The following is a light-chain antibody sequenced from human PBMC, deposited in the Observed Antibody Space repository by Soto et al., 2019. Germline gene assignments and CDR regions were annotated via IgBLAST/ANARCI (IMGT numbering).Light chain of an antibody. V-gene: IGKV3-20*01. CDR2: GAS. Sequence: EIVLAQSPGPLSFSPGERATLSCRASQSVSSSYLAWYQQKPGQAPRLLIYGASSRATGIPDRFSGSGSGTDFTLTISRLEPEDFAVYYCQEYGSSLRAFGQGTKVDIK. CDR1: QSVSSSY. CDR3: QEYGSSLRA. J-gene: IGKJ1*01.